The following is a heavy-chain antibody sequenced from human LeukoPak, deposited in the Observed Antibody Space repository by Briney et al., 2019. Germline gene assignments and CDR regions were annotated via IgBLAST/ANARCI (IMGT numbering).Heavy chain of an antibody. CDR1: GYTFTSYD. D-gene: IGHD6-6*01. J-gene: IGHJ5*02. V-gene: IGHV1-8*01. Sequence: GASVKVSCKASGYTFTSYDINWVQQATGQGLEWMGWMNPNSGNTGYAQKFQGRVTMTRNTSISTAYMELSSLRSEDTAVYYCALSIAARPYWFDPWGQGTLVTVSS. CDR2: MNPNSGNT. CDR3: ALSIAARPYWFDP.